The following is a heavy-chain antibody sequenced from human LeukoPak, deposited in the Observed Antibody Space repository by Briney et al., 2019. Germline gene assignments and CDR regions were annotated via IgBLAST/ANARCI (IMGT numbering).Heavy chain of an antibody. CDR2: ITWDSTNI. CDR3: AREDMSVAGLFDH. D-gene: IGHD6-19*01. J-gene: IGHJ4*02. CDR1: GLNFENYA. Sequence: GGSLRLSCAASGLNFENYAMHWVRQPPGRGLEWVSLITWDSTNIYYGDSMQGRFTVSRDDSKKSLYLQMNSLRPEDTALYYCAREDMSVAGLFDHWGQGTLVTVS. V-gene: IGHV3-43D*03.